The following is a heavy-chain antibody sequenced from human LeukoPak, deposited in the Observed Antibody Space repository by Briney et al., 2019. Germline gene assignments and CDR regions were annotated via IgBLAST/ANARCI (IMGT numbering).Heavy chain of an antibody. CDR3: ARDSVEMARIYYFDY. CDR1: GDSISSNYY. V-gene: IGHV4-38-2*02. CDR2: VHHSGST. J-gene: IGHJ4*02. D-gene: IGHD5-24*01. Sequence: SETLSLTCIVSGDSISSNYYWGWIRQPPGKGLEWIGSVHHSGSTYYDPSLKSRVTISIDTSKNQFSLKLTSVTAVDTAVYYCARDSVEMARIYYFDYWGQGTLVTVSS.